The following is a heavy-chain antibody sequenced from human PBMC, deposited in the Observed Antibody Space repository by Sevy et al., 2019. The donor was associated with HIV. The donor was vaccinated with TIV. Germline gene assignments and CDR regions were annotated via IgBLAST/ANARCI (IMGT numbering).Heavy chain of an antibody. J-gene: IGHJ6*02. CDR1: GFTFSSYA. CDR2: ISYDGSNK. CDR3: AGGSGFWSGYYYYGMDV. D-gene: IGHD3-3*01. V-gene: IGHV3-30*04. Sequence: GGCLRLSCAASGFTFSSYAMHWVRQAPGKGLEWVAVISYDGSNKYYADSVKGRFTISRDNSKNTLYLQMNSLRAEDTAVYYCAGGSGFWSGYYYYGMDVWGQGTTVTVSS.